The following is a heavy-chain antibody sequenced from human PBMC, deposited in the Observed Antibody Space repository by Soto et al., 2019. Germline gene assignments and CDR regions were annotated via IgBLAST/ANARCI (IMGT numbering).Heavy chain of an antibody. CDR3: EKGRYQLLDLAFDI. V-gene: IGHV3-23*01. D-gene: IGHD2-2*01. J-gene: IGHJ3*02. Sequence: GGSLRLSCAASGFTFSSYSMSWVRQAPGKWLEWVSSISANGGSTYYADSVKGRFTISRDNSKNALYVQMNSLRAEDTAVYYCEKGRYQLLDLAFDIWGQGTMVTVSS. CDR1: GFTFSSYS. CDR2: ISANGGST.